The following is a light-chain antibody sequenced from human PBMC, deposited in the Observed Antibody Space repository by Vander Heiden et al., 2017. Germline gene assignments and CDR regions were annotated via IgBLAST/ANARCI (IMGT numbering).Light chain of an antibody. Sequence: QSALTQPASVSGSPGQSNTISCTGTSSDVGTYDFVSWYQQPPDKAPKLMSYEVTHRPSGVSHRFSGSKSGNTASRTISGLQPEDEADYYCSSYTGSTTVIFGGGTKLT. V-gene: IGLV2-14*01. CDR1: SSDVGTYDF. CDR2: EVT. CDR3: SSYTGSTTVI. J-gene: IGLJ2*01.